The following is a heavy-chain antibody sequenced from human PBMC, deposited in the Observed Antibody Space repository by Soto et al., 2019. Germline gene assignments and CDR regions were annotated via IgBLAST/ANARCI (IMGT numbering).Heavy chain of an antibody. J-gene: IGHJ6*02. CDR1: GGSFSGYY. CDR3: ARRGISCYNYLCYGMDV. CDR2: INHSGST. D-gene: IGHD2-2*01. V-gene: IGHV4-34*01. Sequence: QVQLQQWGAGLLKPSETLSLTCAVYGGSFSGYYWSWIRQPPGKGLEWIGEINHSGSTNYNPSLNSRVTISGDTSKSQFSLKVSSVTAADTAVYYCARRGISCYNYLCYGMDVWGQGTTVTVSS.